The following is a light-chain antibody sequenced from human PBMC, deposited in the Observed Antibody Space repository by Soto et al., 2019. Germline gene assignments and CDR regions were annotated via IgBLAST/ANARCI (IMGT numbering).Light chain of an antibody. J-gene: IGLJ2*01. CDR1: SANIGAGYD. CDR2: GNS. Sequence: SVLTQPPSVSGAPGQRVTISCTGSSANIGAGYDVHWYQQLPGTAPKLLIYGNSNRPSGVSDRFSGSKSGTSASLAITGLQAEDEADYYCQSYDSSLSVDVVFGGGTKLTVL. V-gene: IGLV1-40*01. CDR3: QSYDSSLSVDVV.